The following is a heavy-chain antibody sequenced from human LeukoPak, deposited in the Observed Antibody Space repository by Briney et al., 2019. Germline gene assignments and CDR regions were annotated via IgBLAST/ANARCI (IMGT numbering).Heavy chain of an antibody. V-gene: IGHV1-24*01. Sequence: ASVKVSCKVSGYTLTELSMHWVRQAPGKGLEWMGGFDPEDGETIYAQKFQGRVTMTEDTSTDTAYMELSSLRSEDTAVYYCARAGRNYGSGSYYKMDVWGKGTTVTISS. D-gene: IGHD3-10*01. CDR2: FDPEDGET. CDR1: GYTLTELS. CDR3: ARAGRNYGSGSYYKMDV. J-gene: IGHJ6*04.